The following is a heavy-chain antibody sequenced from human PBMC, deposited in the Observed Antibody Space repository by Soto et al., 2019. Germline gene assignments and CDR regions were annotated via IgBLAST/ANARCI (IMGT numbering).Heavy chain of an antibody. D-gene: IGHD1-1*01. CDR3: ARDQGTGDWFDA. J-gene: IGHJ5*02. V-gene: IGHV3-74*01. CDR1: GFAFGNYW. CDR2: INGDGSST. Sequence: EVQLVESGGGLVQPGGSLRLSCGASGFAFGNYWMHWVRQAPGKGLVWVSRINGDGSSTDYADSVKGRFTISRDNAKNTLYLQMNSLGAEDTAVYYCARDQGTGDWFDAWGQGTLVTVSS.